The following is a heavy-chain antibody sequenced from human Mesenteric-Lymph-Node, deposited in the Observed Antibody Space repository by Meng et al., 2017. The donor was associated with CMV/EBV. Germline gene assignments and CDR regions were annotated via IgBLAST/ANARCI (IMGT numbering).Heavy chain of an antibody. CDR3: ARVIQPYDFLYWYFDL. Sequence: GGTFSSYAISWVRQAPGQGLEWMGGIIPIFGTANYAQKFQGRVTITADESTSTAYMELSSLRSEDTAVYYCARVIQPYDFLYWYFDLWGRGTLVTVSS. CDR1: GGTFSSYA. CDR2: IIPIFGTA. D-gene: IGHD3-3*01. J-gene: IGHJ2*01. V-gene: IGHV1-69*01.